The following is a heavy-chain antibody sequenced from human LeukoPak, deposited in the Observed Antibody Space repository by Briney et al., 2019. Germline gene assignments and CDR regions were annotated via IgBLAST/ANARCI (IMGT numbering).Heavy chain of an antibody. CDR3: ARERVAGTYMGCFDY. V-gene: IGHV4-59*01. J-gene: IGHJ4*02. CDR1: DGSITNYD. D-gene: IGHD6-19*01. CDR2: IYYSGST. Sequence: PSETLSLTCTVSDGSITNYDWSWIRQPPGKGLEWIGYIYYSGSTNYNPSLKSRVTISVDTSKNQFSLKLSSVTAADTAVYYCARERVAGTYMGCFDYWGQGTLVTVSS.